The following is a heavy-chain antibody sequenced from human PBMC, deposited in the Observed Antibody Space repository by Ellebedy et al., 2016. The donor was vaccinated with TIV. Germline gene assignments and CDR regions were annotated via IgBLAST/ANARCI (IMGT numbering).Heavy chain of an antibody. Sequence: ASVKVSCKASGYIFTDYYIHWVRQAPGQGPEWMGWLRPSDGATKYAQKFQGRVTITRDTSASTAYMELSSLRSEDTAVYYCARGPLIAALVYNWFDPWGQGTLVTVSS. CDR3: ARGPLIAALVYNWFDP. V-gene: IGHV1-2*02. CDR2: LRPSDGAT. CDR1: GYIFTDYY. J-gene: IGHJ5*02. D-gene: IGHD6-6*01.